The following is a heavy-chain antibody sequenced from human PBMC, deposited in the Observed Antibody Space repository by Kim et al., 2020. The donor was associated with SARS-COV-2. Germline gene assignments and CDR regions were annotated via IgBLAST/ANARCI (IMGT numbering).Heavy chain of an antibody. V-gene: IGHV3-74*01. D-gene: IGHD3-3*01. CDR3: AGEFYDFWGVGWYFDL. J-gene: IGHJ2*01. CDR2: INSDGSST. Sequence: GGSLRLSCAASGFTFSSYWMHWVRQAPGKGLVWVSRINSDGSSTSYADSVKGRFTISRDNAKNTLYLQMNSLRAEDTAVYYCAGEFYDFWGVGWYFDLWGRGTLVTVSS. CDR1: GFTFSSYW.